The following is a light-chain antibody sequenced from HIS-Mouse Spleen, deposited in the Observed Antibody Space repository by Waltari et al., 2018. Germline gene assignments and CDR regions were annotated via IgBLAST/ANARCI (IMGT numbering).Light chain of an antibody. CDR1: SSNIGSNS. CDR3: AAWDDSLSGPV. V-gene: IGLV1-47*01. Sequence: QSVLTQPPSASGTPGQRVTIPCSGSSSNIGSNSVYWYQQLPGTAPKLRIYRNNQRPSGVPDRFSGSKSGTSASLAISGLRSEDEADYYCAAWDDSLSGPVFGGGTKLTVL. CDR2: RNN. J-gene: IGLJ3*02.